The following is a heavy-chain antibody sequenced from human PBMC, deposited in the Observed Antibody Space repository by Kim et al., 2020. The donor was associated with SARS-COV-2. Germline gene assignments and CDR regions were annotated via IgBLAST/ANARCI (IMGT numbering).Heavy chain of an antibody. Sequence: GGSLRLSCAASGFTVSSNYMSWVRQAPGKGLEWVSVIYSGGSTYYADSVKGRFTISRDNSKNTLYLQMNSLRAEDTAVYYCARDSTHGYLYYYGMDVWGQGTTVTVSS. J-gene: IGHJ6*02. D-gene: IGHD3-22*01. V-gene: IGHV3-66*02. CDR1: GFTVSSNY. CDR2: IYSGGST. CDR3: ARDSTHGYLYYYGMDV.